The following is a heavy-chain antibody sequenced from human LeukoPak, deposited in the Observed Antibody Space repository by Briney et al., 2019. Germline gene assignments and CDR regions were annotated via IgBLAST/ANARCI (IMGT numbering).Heavy chain of an antibody. CDR3: ARGLWQQLTDWHFDL. CDR2: IYASGST. V-gene: IGHV4-61*02. Sequence: SETLSLTCSVSGGSISSGSFYWSWIRQSAGKGLEWIGRIYASGSTNYNPSLKSRVTISVDTSTNQFSLKLSSVTAADTATYYCARGLWQQLTDWHFDLWGRGALVTVSS. D-gene: IGHD6-13*01. J-gene: IGHJ2*01. CDR1: GGSISSGSFY.